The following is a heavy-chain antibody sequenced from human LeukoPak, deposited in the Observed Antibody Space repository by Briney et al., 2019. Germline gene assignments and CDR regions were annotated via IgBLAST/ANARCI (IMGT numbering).Heavy chain of an antibody. Sequence: PGRSLRLSCAASGFTFSSYGMHWVRQAPGKGLEWVAVIWYDGSNKYYADSVKGRFTISRDNSKNTLYLQMNSLGAEDTAVYYCARDHNYAFDNWGQGTLVSVSS. CDR3: ARDHNYAFDN. J-gene: IGHJ4*02. CDR1: GFTFSSYG. D-gene: IGHD1-1*01. CDR2: IWYDGSNK. V-gene: IGHV3-33*01.